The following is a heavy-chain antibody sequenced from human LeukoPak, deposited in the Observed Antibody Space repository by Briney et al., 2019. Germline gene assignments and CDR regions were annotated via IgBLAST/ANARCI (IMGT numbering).Heavy chain of an antibody. CDR2: IYYSGIT. V-gene: IGHV4-39*01. CDR1: GGSISSSSYF. J-gene: IGHJ3*02. CDR3: ARPLDTTFFNAFDI. D-gene: IGHD2/OR15-2a*01. Sequence: SETLSLTCTVSGGSISSSSYFWGWIRQPPGKGLEWIGSIYYSGITFYNPSLKSRLTISVDTSKNQFSLKLTSVTAADTAVYYCARPLDTTFFNAFDIWGQGTMVTVSS.